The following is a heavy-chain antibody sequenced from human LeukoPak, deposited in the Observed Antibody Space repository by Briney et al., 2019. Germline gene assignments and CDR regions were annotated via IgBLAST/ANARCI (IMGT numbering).Heavy chain of an antibody. CDR2: IYWDDK. J-gene: IGHJ4*02. CDR3: ARAKGSSVVATFRPIDY. CDR1: GFSLSTTGVG. D-gene: IGHD2-2*01. V-gene: IGHV2-5*01. Sequence: SGPTLVKPTQTLTLTCTFSGFSLSTTGVGVGWIRQPPGKALEWLALIYWDDKRYSPSLKSRLTIAKDTPKNQVVLTMTNMDPVDTATYYCARAKGSSVVATFRPIDYWGQGTLVTVSS.